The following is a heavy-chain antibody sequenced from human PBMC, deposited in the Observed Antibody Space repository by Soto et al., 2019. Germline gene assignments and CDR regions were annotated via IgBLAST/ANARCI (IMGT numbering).Heavy chain of an antibody. CDR1: GFPFTRYS. D-gene: IGHD6-6*01. CDR3: SRVSEDLSSNFDY. V-gene: IGHV3-21*06. Sequence: GGSLRLSCPASGFPFTRYSMNWVRQAPGKGLGWVSSISSTTNYIYYGDSMKGRFTISRDNAKNSLYRKMNTLKAEDTPVYYFSRVSEDLSSNFDYWGQGTLVTVSS. J-gene: IGHJ4*02. CDR2: ISSTTNYI.